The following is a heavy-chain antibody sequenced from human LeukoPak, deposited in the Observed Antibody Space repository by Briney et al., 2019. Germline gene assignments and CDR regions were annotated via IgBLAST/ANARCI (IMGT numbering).Heavy chain of an antibody. V-gene: IGHV1-24*01. D-gene: IGHD2-2*02. CDR3: ARDGPTVVVPAAIGYDAFDI. Sequence: ASVKVSCKVSGYTLTELSMHWVRQAPGKGLEWMGGFDPEDGETIYAQKFQGRVTMTEDTSTDTAYMELSSLRSEDTAVYYCARDGPTVVVPAAIGYDAFDIWGQGTMVTVSS. CDR1: GYTLTELS. CDR2: FDPEDGET. J-gene: IGHJ3*02.